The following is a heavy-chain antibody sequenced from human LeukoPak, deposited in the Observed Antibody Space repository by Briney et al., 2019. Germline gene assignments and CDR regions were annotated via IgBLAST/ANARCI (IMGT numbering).Heavy chain of an antibody. CDR1: GFTFSDHY. J-gene: IGHJ4*02. CDR3: ARVSTPPPHYCGGDCYDPNFDY. D-gene: IGHD2-21*02. CDR2: IKQDGSEK. V-gene: IGHV3-7*01. Sequence: GGSLRLSCAVSGFTFSDHYMSWVRQASGKGPEWVANIKQDGSEKYYVDSVKGRFTISRDNAKNSLYLQMNSLRAEDTAVYYCARVSTPPPHYCGGDCYDPNFDYWGQGTLVTVSS.